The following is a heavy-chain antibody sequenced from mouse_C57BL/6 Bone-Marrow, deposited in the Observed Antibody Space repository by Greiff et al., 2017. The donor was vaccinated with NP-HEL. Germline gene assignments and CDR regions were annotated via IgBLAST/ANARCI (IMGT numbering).Heavy chain of an antibody. V-gene: IGHV1-81*01. Sequence: VQLQQSGAELARPGASVKLSCKASGYTFTSYGISWVKQRPGQGLEWIGEIYPRSGNTYYNEKFKGKATLTADKSSSTAYMELRSLTSEDSAVYFCAIPLSWYFDVWGTGTTVTVSS. J-gene: IGHJ1*03. CDR1: GYTFTSYG. D-gene: IGHD6-1*01. CDR2: IYPRSGNT. CDR3: AIPLSWYFDV.